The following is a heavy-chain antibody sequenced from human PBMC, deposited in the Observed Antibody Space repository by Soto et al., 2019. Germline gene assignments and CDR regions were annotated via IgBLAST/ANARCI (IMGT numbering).Heavy chain of an antibody. CDR1: GGTFSNYA. Sequence: QVQLVQSGAEVKKPGSSVKVSCTASGGTFSNYALNWVRQAPGHGLEWLGGIIPVFGITKYAQRFQGRVTITADESTSTAYMELSSLRSDDTAVYYCARIRDYSDVVVIPAAISGWFDPWGQGTLVTVSA. V-gene: IGHV1-69*01. J-gene: IGHJ5*02. CDR2: IIPVFGIT. CDR3: ARIRDYSDVVVIPAAISGWFDP. D-gene: IGHD2-2*01.